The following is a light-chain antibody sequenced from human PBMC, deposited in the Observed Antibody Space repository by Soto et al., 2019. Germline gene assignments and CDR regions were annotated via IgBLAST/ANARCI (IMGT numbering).Light chain of an antibody. CDR3: QQRHMWPIT. CDR2: DAY. J-gene: IGKJ5*01. Sequence: EVVLTQSPVTLSLSPGERATLSCRASQSFRGLLAWYQQKPGQAPRLLIYDAYNRATGIPPRFSGSGSGTDFTLTISSLVPEDSAVYYCQQRHMWPITFGQGTRLEI. V-gene: IGKV3-11*01. CDR1: QSFRGL.